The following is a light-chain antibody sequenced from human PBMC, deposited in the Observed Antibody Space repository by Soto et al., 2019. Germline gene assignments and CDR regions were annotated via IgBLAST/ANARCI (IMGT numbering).Light chain of an antibody. Sequence: QSALTQPASVSGSPGQSITISCTGTSSEVGGYNYVSWYQQHPGKAPKLMIYEVSNRPSGVSNRFSGSKSGNTASLTISGLQAEDEADYYCRSYTSSSTHYVFGTGTKLTVL. CDR3: RSYTSSSTHYV. CDR1: SSEVGGYNY. J-gene: IGLJ1*01. CDR2: EVS. V-gene: IGLV2-14*01.